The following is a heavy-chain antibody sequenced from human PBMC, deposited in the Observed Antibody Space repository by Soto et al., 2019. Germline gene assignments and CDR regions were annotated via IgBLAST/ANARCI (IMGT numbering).Heavy chain of an antibody. CDR1: GGSISSGGYY. J-gene: IGHJ4*02. CDR3: ARDQIGWGSAYFDY. CDR2: IYYSGST. Sequence: QVQLQESGPGLVKPSQTLSLTCTVSGGSISSGGYYWSWIRQHPGKGLEWIGYIYYSGSTYYNPSLKSRVTISVDTSKNQFSLKLSSVTAADTAVYYCARDQIGWGSAYFDYWGQGTLVTVSS. D-gene: IGHD6-25*01. V-gene: IGHV4-31*03.